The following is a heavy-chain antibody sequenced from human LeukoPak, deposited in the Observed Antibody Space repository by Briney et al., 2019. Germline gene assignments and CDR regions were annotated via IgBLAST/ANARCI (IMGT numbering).Heavy chain of an antibody. CDR3: ARVGGAGYSYGYALGY. Sequence: ASVKVSCKASGGTFSSYAISWVRQAPGQGLEWMGRIIPILGIANYAQKFQGRVTMTRDTSTSTVYMELSSLRSEDTAVYYCARVGGAGYSYGYALGYWGQGTLVTVSS. CDR1: GGTFSSYA. J-gene: IGHJ4*02. D-gene: IGHD5-18*01. V-gene: IGHV1-69*04. CDR2: IIPILGIA.